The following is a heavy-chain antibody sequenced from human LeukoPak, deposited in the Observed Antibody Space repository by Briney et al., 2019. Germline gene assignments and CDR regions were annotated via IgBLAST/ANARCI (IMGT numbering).Heavy chain of an antibody. CDR3: STDPPRAHYDSGDHRDY. D-gene: IGHD3-22*01. CDR1: GFIFSDAW. V-gene: IGHV3-15*01. J-gene: IGHJ4*02. CDR2: IKTKSDGETV. Sequence: GGSLRLSCTASGFIFSDAWMAWVRQAPGKRPEWLGRIKTKSDGETVHYAAPMKGRLTISRDDSKSMLFLEMNSLTIEDTAVYYCSTDPPRAHYDSGDHRDYWGQGPLVTVSS.